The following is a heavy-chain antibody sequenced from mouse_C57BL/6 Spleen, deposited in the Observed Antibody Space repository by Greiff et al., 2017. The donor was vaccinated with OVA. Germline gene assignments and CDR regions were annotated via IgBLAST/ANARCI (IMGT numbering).Heavy chain of an antibody. V-gene: IGHV1-52*01. Sequence: VQLQQPGAELVRPGSSVKLSCKASGYTFTSYWMHWVKQRPIQGLEWIGNIDPSDSETHYNQKFKDKATLTVDKSSSTAYMQLSSLTSEDSAVYYCARATTVVAPLDYWGQGTTLTVSS. CDR1: GYTFTSYW. CDR2: IDPSDSET. D-gene: IGHD1-1*01. CDR3: ARATTVVAPLDY. J-gene: IGHJ2*01.